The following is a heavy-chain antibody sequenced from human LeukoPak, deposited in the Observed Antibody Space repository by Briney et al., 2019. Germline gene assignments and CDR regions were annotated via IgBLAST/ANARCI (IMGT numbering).Heavy chain of an antibody. D-gene: IGHD4-17*01. J-gene: IGHJ4*02. V-gene: IGHV3-49*04. CDR2: IRRRANDGTI. CDR3: TRADGDYDHHFFDY. CDR1: GLNFCDYG. Sequence: PGGAPRLSCPGFGLNFCDYGLGWVRPGPGEGVGGDGLIRRRANDGTIEYAASIKGRFTISRDDSKSIAYLQMNGLQTEDTALYYCTRADGDYDHHFFDYWGQGTQVIVSS.